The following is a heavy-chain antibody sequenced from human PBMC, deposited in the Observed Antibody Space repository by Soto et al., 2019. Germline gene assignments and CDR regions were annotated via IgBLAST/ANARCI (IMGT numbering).Heavy chain of an antibody. D-gene: IGHD1-7*01. J-gene: IGHJ6*02. CDR2: ISYDGSNK. Sequence: QVQLAESGGGVVQPGRSLRLSCAASGFTFSSYAMHWVRQAPGKGLEWVAVISYDGSNKYYADSVKGRFTISRDNSKNTRYLQMNRLRAEDTAVYYCARDLPKRNWNYGYGMDVWGQGTTVTVSS. CDR3: ARDLPKRNWNYGYGMDV. V-gene: IGHV3-30-3*01. CDR1: GFTFSSYA.